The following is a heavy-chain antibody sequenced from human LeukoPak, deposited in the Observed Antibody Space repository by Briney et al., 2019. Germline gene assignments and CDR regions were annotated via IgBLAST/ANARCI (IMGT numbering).Heavy chain of an antibody. CDR2: MSETGIT. Sequence: PSETLSLTCSVSGGSLKNSFWSWIRPPPGKGLEWIGYMSETGITNSNPSLMSRVTFSIDTSKDHFYLKLRSVTAADTALYFCARNRFQLSGAYWFDPWGRGTLVTVSS. V-gene: IGHV4-59*01. CDR3: ARNRFQLSGAYWFDP. CDR1: GGSLKNSF. D-gene: IGHD1-1*01. J-gene: IGHJ5*02.